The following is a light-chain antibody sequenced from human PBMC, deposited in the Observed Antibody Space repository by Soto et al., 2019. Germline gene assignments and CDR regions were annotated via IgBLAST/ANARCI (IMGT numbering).Light chain of an antibody. V-gene: IGLV1-47*01. CDR1: SSSIGSNY. CDR2: RNN. Sequence: QSVLAQPPSASGTPGQRVTISCSGSSSSIGSNYVYWYQQLPGTAPKLLIYRNNQRPSGVPDRFSGSKSGTSASLAISGLRSEDDADYYCAAWDDSLSGYVFGTGTKLPVL. J-gene: IGLJ1*01. CDR3: AAWDDSLSGYV.